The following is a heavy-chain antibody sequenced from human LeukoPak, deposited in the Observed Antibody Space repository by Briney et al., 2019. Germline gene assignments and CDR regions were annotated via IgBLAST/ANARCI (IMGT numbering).Heavy chain of an antibody. J-gene: IGHJ6*02. CDR3: ARAGIAAAGTSRYYYYGMDV. Sequence: GGSLRLSCAASGFTFSSYWMHWVRQAPGKGLVWISRINSDGSSTSYADSVKGRFTISRDNAKNTLYLQMNSLRAEDTAVYYCARAGIAAAGTSRYYYYGMDVWGQGTTVTVSS. V-gene: IGHV3-74*01. CDR1: GFTFSSYW. CDR2: INSDGSST. D-gene: IGHD6-13*01.